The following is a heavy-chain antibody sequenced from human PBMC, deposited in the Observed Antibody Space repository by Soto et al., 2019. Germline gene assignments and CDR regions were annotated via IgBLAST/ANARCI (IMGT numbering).Heavy chain of an antibody. J-gene: IGHJ4*02. V-gene: IGHV1-3*01. D-gene: IGHD2-2*01. CDR2: INAGNGNT. Sequence: GASVKVSCKASGYTFTSYAMHWVRQAPGQRLEWMGWINAGNGNTKYSQKFQGRVTITRDTSASTAYMELSSLRSEETAVYYCARDRPHIVVVPAAPIYEYWGQGNLVTVSS. CDR1: GYTFTSYA. CDR3: ARDRPHIVVVPAAPIYEY.